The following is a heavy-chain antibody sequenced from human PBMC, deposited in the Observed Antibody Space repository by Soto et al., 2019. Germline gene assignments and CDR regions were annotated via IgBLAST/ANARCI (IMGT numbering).Heavy chain of an antibody. CDR3: ARDPNQWLVSRAFDI. CDR2: INPSGGST. Sequence: QVQLVQSGAEVKKPGASVKISCKASGYTFSSYSMHWVRQAPGQGLEWMGIINPSGGSTTYAQKFQGRVTMTRYTSTSTLYMELSSLRSEDTAVYYCARDPNQWLVSRAFDIWGQGTMVTVSS. V-gene: IGHV1-46*03. D-gene: IGHD6-19*01. J-gene: IGHJ3*02. CDR1: GYTFSSYS.